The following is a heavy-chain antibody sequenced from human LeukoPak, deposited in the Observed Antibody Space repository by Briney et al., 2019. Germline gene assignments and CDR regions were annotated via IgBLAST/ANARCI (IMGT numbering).Heavy chain of an antibody. D-gene: IGHD3-22*01. J-gene: IGHJ4*02. Sequence: SETLSLTCTVSGGSISSYYWSWIRQPPGKGLEWIGEINHSGSTNYNPSLKSRVTISVDTSKNQFSLKLSSVTAADTAVYYCARGGYYYDSWLSYWGQGTLVTVSS. CDR3: ARGGYYYDSWLSY. V-gene: IGHV4-34*01. CDR2: INHSGST. CDR1: GGSISSYY.